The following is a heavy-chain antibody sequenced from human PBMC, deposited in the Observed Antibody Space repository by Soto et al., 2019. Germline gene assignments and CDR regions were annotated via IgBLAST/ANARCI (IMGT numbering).Heavy chain of an antibody. CDR2: IYYSGST. V-gene: IGHV4-59*01. J-gene: IGHJ5*01. Sequence: SETLSLTCSVSGGSIDNYYWSWIRQSPGKGLEWIGYIYYSGSTNYNPSLKSRVTISLDTSNNLFSLKLTSVTAADTAVYYCARVRRDVYNPRRDYCASRGHGTLVTVPS. D-gene: IGHD4-17*01. CDR3: ARVRRDVYNPRRDYCAS. CDR1: GGSIDNYY.